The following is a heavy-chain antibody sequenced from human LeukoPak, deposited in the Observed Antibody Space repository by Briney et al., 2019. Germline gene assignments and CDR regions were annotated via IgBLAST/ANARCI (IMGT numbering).Heavy chain of an antibody. D-gene: IGHD3-10*01. CDR2: MNPVGGNA. V-gene: IGHV1-8*01. CDR1: GYTFTNFD. CDR3: ARAPMGRGALY. J-gene: IGHJ4*02. Sequence: ASVKVSCKASGYTFTNFDINWVRQAPGQGLEWMGWMNPVGGNAGSAQKFQGRVTLTRDTSMSTAYMEVTSLRSDDTAFYYCARAPMGRGALYWGQGTLVTVNS.